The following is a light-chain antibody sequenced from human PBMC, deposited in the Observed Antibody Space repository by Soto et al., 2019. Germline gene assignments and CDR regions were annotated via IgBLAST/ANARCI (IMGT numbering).Light chain of an antibody. J-gene: IGKJ1*01. CDR3: QQYGSSCT. V-gene: IGKV3-20*01. Sequence: EIVMTQSPATLSVSPGERAILSCRASQSVSSSYLAWYQQKPGQAPRLLIYGASSRATGIPDRFSGSGSGTDFTLTISRLEPEDFAVYYCQQYGSSCTFGQGTKVDI. CDR1: QSVSSSY. CDR2: GAS.